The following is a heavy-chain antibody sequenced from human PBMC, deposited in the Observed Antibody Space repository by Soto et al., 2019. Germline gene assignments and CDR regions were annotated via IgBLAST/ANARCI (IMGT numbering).Heavy chain of an antibody. J-gene: IGHJ4*02. V-gene: IGHV4-59*01. Sequence: PSETLSLTCTVSGGSISNFYWSWIRQPPGKGLEWIGYISYSGNTNYNPSLKSRVSISVDTSKNQLSLNLTSVTAADTAVYYCARSTGPRDSSGYPWPFDYWGQGTLVNVSS. D-gene: IGHD3-22*01. CDR3: ARSTGPRDSSGYPWPFDY. CDR1: GGSISNFY. CDR2: ISYSGNT.